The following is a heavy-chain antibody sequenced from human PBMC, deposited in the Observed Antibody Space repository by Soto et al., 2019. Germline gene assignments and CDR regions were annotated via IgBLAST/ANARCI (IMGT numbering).Heavy chain of an antibody. Sequence: QVQLVQTGDEVKKPGASVKVSCKASGYIFVNYGIAWVRQAPRQGLEWMGWISPYTGNTHSASKVQGRLTMTTDTSTSTAYMDLGSLTSDDTTVYYCVMVDNYVTPTPQDVWGQGTTVTVSS. CDR3: VMVDNYVTPTPQDV. CDR1: GYIFVNYG. V-gene: IGHV1-18*01. D-gene: IGHD3-16*01. CDR2: ISPYTGNT. J-gene: IGHJ6*02.